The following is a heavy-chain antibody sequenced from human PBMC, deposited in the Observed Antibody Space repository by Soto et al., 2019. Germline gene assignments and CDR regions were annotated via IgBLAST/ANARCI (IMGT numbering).Heavy chain of an antibody. CDR2: IHYSGST. CDR1: GGSISSSSYY. CDR3: ATTYYDFWSGYSQWFDP. J-gene: IGHJ5*02. Sequence: ASETLSLTCTVSGGSISSSSYYWGWIRQPPGKGLEWIGSIHYSGSTYYNPSLKSRVTISVDTSKNQFSLKLSSVTAADTAVYYCATTYYDFWSGYSQWFDPWGQGTLVTVSS. D-gene: IGHD3-3*01. V-gene: IGHV4-39*01.